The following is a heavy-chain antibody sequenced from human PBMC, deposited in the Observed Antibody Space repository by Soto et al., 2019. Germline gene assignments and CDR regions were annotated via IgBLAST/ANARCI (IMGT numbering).Heavy chain of an antibody. V-gene: IGHV5-10-1*01. Sequence: EVQLVQSGAEVKKPGESLRISCKGSGYAFTNYGISWVRQMPGKGLEWMGRIDPRDSYTNYSPSFHGHVTISADKSISTAYLQWSTLEASDSAIYYCATRLGYSYGYNFDYWGQGTLVTVSS. J-gene: IGHJ4*02. D-gene: IGHD5-18*01. CDR2: IDPRDSYT. CDR3: ATRLGYSYGYNFDY. CDR1: GYAFTNYG.